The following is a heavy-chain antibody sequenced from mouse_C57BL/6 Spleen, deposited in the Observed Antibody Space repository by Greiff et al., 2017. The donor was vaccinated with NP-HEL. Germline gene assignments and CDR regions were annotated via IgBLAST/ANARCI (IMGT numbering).Heavy chain of an antibody. V-gene: IGHV6-3*01. CDR2: IRLKSDNYAT. D-gene: IGHD1-1*01. J-gene: IGHJ2*01. Sequence: EVQRVESGGGLVQPGGSMKLSCVASGFTFSNYWMNWVRQSPEKGLEWVAQIRLKSDNYATHYAESVKGRFTISRDDSKSSVYLQMNNLRAEDTGIYYCTAYYYYFDYWGQGTTLTVSS. CDR1: GFTFSNYW. CDR3: TAYYYYFDY.